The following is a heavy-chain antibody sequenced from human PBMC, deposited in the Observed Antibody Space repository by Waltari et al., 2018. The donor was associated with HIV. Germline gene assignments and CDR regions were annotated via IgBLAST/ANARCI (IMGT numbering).Heavy chain of an antibody. CDR1: GGSISSYY. J-gene: IGHJ5*02. V-gene: IGHV4-59*01. CDR2: IYYSGST. Sequence: QVQLQESGPGLVKPSETLSLTCTVSGGSISSYYWSWIRQPPGKGLEWIGYIYYSGSTNYNPSLKSRVTISVDTSKNQFSLKLSSVTAADTAVYYCARAKARGRRDNWFDPWGQGTLVTVSS. D-gene: IGHD5-12*01. CDR3: ARAKARGRRDNWFDP.